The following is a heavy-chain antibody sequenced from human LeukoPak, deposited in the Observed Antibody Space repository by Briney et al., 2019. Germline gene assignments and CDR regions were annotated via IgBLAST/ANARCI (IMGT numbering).Heavy chain of an antibody. J-gene: IGHJ4*02. D-gene: IGHD5-24*01. CDR3: AREGDGYNRY. CDR2: IYYSGST. Sequence: SETLSLTCTVSGGSISSYYWSWIRQPPGKGLEWIGYIYYSGSTNYNPSLKSRVTISVDPSKNQFSLKLSSVTAADTAVYYCAREGDGYNRYWGQGTLVTVSS. CDR1: GGSISSYY. V-gene: IGHV4-59*01.